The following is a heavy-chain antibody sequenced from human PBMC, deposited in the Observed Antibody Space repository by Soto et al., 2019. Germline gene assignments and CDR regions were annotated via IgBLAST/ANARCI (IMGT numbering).Heavy chain of an antibody. D-gene: IGHD1-1*01. CDR3: AQALVFTGGDGFDI. CDR2: IYYSGNT. J-gene: IGHJ3*02. V-gene: IGHV4-31*02. Sequence: QVRLQEWGPGLVKPSQTLSLKCSVSGGSITTGGRYWSWIRQLPGKGLEWIGDIYYSGNTYYNASLNSRVPISVEAAKTHFSLKLSSVTDSDTAVYYCAQALVFTGGDGFDIWGQGRLVTVSS. CDR1: GGSITTGGRY.